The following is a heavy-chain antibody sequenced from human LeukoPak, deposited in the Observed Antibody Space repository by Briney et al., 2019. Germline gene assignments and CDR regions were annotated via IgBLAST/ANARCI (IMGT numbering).Heavy chain of an antibody. J-gene: IGHJ5*02. CDR2: ISSSSSYI. D-gene: IGHD6-13*01. V-gene: IGHV3-21*01. CDR1: GFTFSSYS. CDR3: ARGIAVPNWFGP. Sequence: GGSLRLSCAASGFTFSSYSMNWVRQAPGKGLEWVSSISSSSSYIYYADSVKGRFTISRDNAKNSLYLQMNSLRAEDTAVYYCARGIAVPNWFGPWGQGTLVTVSS.